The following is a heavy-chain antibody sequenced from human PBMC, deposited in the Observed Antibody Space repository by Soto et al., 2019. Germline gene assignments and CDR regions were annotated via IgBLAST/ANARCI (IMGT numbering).Heavy chain of an antibody. CDR2: IRSKAYGGTT. J-gene: IGHJ4*02. V-gene: IGHV3-49*04. CDR3: TRGPKVDY. Sequence: PVGSLRLSCTASGFTFGDYAMSWVRQAPGKGLEWVGFIRSKAYGGTTEYAASVKGRFTISRDDSKSIAYLQMNSLKTEDTAVYYCTRGPKVDYWGQGTLVTVSS. CDR1: GFTFGDYA.